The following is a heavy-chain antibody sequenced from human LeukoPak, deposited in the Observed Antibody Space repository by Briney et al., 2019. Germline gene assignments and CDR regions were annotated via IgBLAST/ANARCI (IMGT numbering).Heavy chain of an antibody. CDR2: MYNGGST. CDR1: GGSISSSSYY. CDR3: ARHIREYRSGWYGFGY. Sequence: SETLSLTCTVSGGSISSSSYYWGWIRQPPGKGLEWIGSMYNGGSTYYHPSRKSRVTIAVNMSKNQFSLKLSSVTAADTAVYYCARHIREYRSGWYGFGYWGQGTLVTVSS. V-gene: IGHV4-39*01. J-gene: IGHJ4*02. D-gene: IGHD6-19*01.